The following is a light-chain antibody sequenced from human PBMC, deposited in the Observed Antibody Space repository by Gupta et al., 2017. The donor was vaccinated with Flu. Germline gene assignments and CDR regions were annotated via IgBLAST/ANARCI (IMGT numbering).Light chain of an antibody. CDR1: SLRSNY. CDR2: GKN. Sequence: SSELTQDPAVSVALGQTVRITCQGGSLRSNYASWYQQKLGQAPVLVIYGKNNRPSGIPDRFFGSSSGNTASLTITGAQAEDEADYYCNSRDSRGKHVVFGGGTRLTVL. V-gene: IGLV3-19*01. CDR3: NSRDSRGKHVV. J-gene: IGLJ2*01.